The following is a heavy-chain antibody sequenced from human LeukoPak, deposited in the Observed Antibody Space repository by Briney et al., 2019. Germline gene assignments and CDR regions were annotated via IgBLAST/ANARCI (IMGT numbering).Heavy chain of an antibody. J-gene: IGHJ4*02. D-gene: IGHD3-10*01. V-gene: IGHV3-30*03. CDR1: GFTFSSYG. Sequence: PGRSLGLSCAASGFTFSSYGMHWVRQAPGKGLEWVAVISYDGSNKYYADSVKGRFTISRDNSKNTLYLQMNSLRAEDTAVYYCATAPSGSGTFLDYWGQGTLVTVSS. CDR2: ISYDGSNK. CDR3: ATAPSGSGTFLDY.